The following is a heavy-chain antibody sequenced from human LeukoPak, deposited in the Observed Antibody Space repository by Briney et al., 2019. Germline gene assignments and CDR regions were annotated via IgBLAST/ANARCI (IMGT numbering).Heavy chain of an antibody. J-gene: IGHJ4*02. CDR1: GGSIRSSGYF. CDR2: IYYGGTT. Sequence: SETLSLTCSVSGGSIRSSGYFWGWIRQPPGKALEWIGSIYYGGTTYYNPSLKSRVTISVDTSKKQFSLKLSSVTAADTAFYYCARQRDYYDSSGQSDFDSWGQGTLVTVSS. CDR3: ARQRDYYDSSGQSDFDS. V-gene: IGHV4-39*01. D-gene: IGHD3-22*01.